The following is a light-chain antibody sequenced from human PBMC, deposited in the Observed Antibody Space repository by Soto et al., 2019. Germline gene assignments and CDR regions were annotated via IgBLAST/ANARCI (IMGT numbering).Light chain of an antibody. Sequence: EIVLTQSPGTLSLSPGERGTLSCRASQSVSSSYLAWYQQKPGQAPRLLIYATSFRATGIPDRFSGSGSGTDFTLTINSLEPEDFAVYFCHQRAGWPPTFGGGTKVDIK. CDR1: QSVSSSY. V-gene: IGKV3D-20*02. J-gene: IGKJ4*01. CDR3: HQRAGWPPT. CDR2: ATS.